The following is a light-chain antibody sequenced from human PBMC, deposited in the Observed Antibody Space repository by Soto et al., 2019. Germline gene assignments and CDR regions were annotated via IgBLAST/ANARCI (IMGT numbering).Light chain of an antibody. CDR2: GAS. J-gene: IGKJ5*01. Sequence: PGERATLSCRASQSVSSSYLAWYQQKPGQAPRLLIYGASSRATGIPDRFSGSGSGTDFTLTISRLEPEDFAVYYCQQYGSSPPFTFGQGTRLEIK. CDR1: QSVSSSY. V-gene: IGKV3-20*01. CDR3: QQYGSSPPFT.